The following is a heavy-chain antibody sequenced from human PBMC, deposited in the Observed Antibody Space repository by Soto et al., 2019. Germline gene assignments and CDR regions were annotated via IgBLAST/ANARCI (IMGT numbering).Heavy chain of an antibody. CDR2: INSDGRST. J-gene: IGHJ4*02. D-gene: IGHD6-6*01. V-gene: IGHV3-74*01. Sequence: PGGSLLRTCSGYAFTFSCNCLHWVRHAPGKELVWVSRINSDGRSTSYADSVKGRFTISRDNAKNTLYLQMNSLRAEDTAVYYCARGPGSSSCDYWGQGTLVTVSS. CDR1: AFTFSCNC. CDR3: ARGPGSSSCDY.